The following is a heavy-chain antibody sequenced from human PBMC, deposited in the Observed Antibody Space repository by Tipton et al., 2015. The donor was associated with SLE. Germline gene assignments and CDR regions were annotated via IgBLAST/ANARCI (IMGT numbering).Heavy chain of an antibody. J-gene: IGHJ4*02. CDR1: GYSIGSGYY. V-gene: IGHV4-38-2*02. Sequence: TLSLTCAVSGYSIGSGYYWGWIRQPPGKGLEWIGSIYHSGSTYYNPSLKSRVTISVDTSQNQFSLRLTSVTAADTAVYYCARDIEAPGDFLYFDYWGQGILVTVSS. CDR2: IYHSGST. D-gene: IGHD7-27*01. CDR3: ARDIEAPGDFLYFDY.